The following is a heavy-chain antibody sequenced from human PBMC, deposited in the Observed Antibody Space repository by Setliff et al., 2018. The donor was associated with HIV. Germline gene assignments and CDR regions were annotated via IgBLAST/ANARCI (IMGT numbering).Heavy chain of an antibody. J-gene: IGHJ4*02. CDR1: GFTFRSYD. V-gene: IGHV3-21*01. Sequence: GGSLRLSCAASGFTFRSYDMHWVRQAPGKGLEWVSSISSSSSYIYYADSVKGRFTTSRDNYKNTLSLQMTSLRAEDPDVYYCAKDRSSGWYYGGFDYWGQGTLVTVSS. CDR2: ISSSSSYI. CDR3: AKDRSSGWYYGGFDY. D-gene: IGHD6-19*01.